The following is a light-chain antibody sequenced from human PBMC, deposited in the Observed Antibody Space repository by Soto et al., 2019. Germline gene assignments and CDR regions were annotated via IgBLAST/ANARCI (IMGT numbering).Light chain of an antibody. J-gene: IGLJ1*01. V-gene: IGLV2-11*01. CDR1: SSDVGGYNY. CDR3: YSSAGVSYV. CDR2: DVS. Sequence: QSVLTQPRSVSGSPGQSVTLSCTGTSSDVGGYNYVSWYQQHPGKAPKLMIYDVSKRPSGVPDRFSGSKSGNTASLTISGLQAEDEADYYCYSSAGVSYVFGAGTKVTVL.